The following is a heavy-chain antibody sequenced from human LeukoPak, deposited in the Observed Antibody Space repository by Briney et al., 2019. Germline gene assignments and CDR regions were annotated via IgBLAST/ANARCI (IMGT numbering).Heavy chain of an antibody. CDR2: INKDGSEK. CDR1: GFTFSNSG. V-gene: IGHV3-7*01. CDR3: GRDYTSSWTPLFNY. D-gene: IGHD6-13*01. Sequence: GGSLRLSCAASGFTFSNSGMNWVRQAPGKGLEWVASINKDGSEKYYVDSVKGRFTISRDNSRNTLFLQMDSLRAEDTAVYYCGRDYTSSWTPLFNYWGQGTLVTVSS. J-gene: IGHJ4*02.